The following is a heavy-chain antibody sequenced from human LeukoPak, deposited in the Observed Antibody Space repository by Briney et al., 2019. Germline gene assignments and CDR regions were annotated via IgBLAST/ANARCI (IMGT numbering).Heavy chain of an antibody. Sequence: GASVKVSCKASGYTFTGYYMHWVRQAPGQGLEWMGRINPNSGGTNYAQKFQGRVTMTRDTSISTAYMELSMLRSDDTAVYYCARDLVGATGYFDYWGQGTLVTVSS. D-gene: IGHD1-26*01. CDR3: ARDLVGATGYFDY. V-gene: IGHV1-2*06. CDR1: GYTFTGYY. CDR2: INPNSGGT. J-gene: IGHJ4*02.